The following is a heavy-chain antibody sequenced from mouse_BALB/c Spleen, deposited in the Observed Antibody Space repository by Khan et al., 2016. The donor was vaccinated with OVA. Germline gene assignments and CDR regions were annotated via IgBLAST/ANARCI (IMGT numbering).Heavy chain of an antibody. V-gene: IGHV3-2*02. Sequence: EVQLQESGPGLVKPSQSLSLTCTVTGYSITSEYTWNWIRQFPGNKLEWMGFISYSGNTRYNPSLKSRISITRDTSKKQFFLQLNSVTSEDTATYYCARKYYYDYDPFPYWGQGTLVTVSA. CDR2: ISYSGNT. J-gene: IGHJ3*01. D-gene: IGHD2-4*01. CDR1: GYSITSEYT. CDR3: ARKYYYDYDPFPY.